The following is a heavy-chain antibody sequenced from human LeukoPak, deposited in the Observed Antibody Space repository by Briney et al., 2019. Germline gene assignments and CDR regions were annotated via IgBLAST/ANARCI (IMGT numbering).Heavy chain of an antibody. CDR3: AKGSSSGYFDYFDY. V-gene: IGHV3-74*01. CDR2: INSDGSST. D-gene: IGHD6-13*01. CDR1: GFTFSNYW. Sequence: TGGSLRLSCAASGFTFSNYWMHWVLQAPGKGLVWVSRINSDGSSTTYADSVKGRFTISRDNAKNTLYLQMNNLRAEDTVVYYCAKGSSSGYFDYFDYWGQGTLVTVSS. J-gene: IGHJ4*02.